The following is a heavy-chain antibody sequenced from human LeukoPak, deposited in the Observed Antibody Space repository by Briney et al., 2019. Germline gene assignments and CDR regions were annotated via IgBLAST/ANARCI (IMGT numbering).Heavy chain of an antibody. CDR2: ISSSSSTI. CDR3: SKGAGYEQESRLEY. Sequence: GGSLRLSCVASGFTFSSYSMNWVRQAPGKGLEGVSYISSSSSTIYYADSVKGRFTISRDNAKNSLYLQLSSLTVDDTAVYYCSKGAGYEQESRLEYWGQGALVTVSS. CDR1: GFTFSSYS. J-gene: IGHJ4*02. V-gene: IGHV3-48*04. D-gene: IGHD1-1*01.